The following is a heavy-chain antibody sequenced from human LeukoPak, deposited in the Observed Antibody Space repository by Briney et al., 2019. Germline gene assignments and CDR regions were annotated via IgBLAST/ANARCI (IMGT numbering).Heavy chain of an antibody. V-gene: IGHV3-9*01. J-gene: IGHJ4*02. CDR2: ISWNSGSI. Sequence: GRSLRLSCAASGFTFDDYAMHWVRQAPGKGLEWVSGISWNSGSIGYADSVKGRFTISRDNAKNSLYLQMNSLRAEDTALYYCAKGRNYDILTPSDYWGQGTLVTVSS. D-gene: IGHD3-9*01. CDR1: GFTFDDYA. CDR3: AKGRNYDILTPSDY.